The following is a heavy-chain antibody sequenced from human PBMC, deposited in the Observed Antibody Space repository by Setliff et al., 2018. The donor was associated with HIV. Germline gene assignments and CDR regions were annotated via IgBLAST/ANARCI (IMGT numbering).Heavy chain of an antibody. J-gene: IGHJ3*02. Sequence: SETLSLTCIVSGGSINTNSFYWAWIRQSPGKGLEWLGSVFYSGSTYDNPSLKSRVTISVDTSKNQFSLRLTSVTAADTAVYYCARGKSGSYDAYDMWGQGTMVTVSS. D-gene: IGHD5-12*01. CDR3: ARGKSGSYDAYDM. V-gene: IGHV4-39*07. CDR1: GGSINTNSFY. CDR2: VFYSGST.